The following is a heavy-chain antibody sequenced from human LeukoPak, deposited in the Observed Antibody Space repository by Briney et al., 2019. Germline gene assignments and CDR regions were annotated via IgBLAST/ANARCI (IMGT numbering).Heavy chain of an antibody. Sequence: GGSLRLSCAASGFTFSNYGIHWVRQAPGKGLEGVAFIRYDGSYKYYADSVRGRFTISRDNSKSTVYLQMNSLRAEDTAVYYCARKEELWSPGDYWGQGTLVTVSS. V-gene: IGHV3-30*02. J-gene: IGHJ4*02. D-gene: IGHD5-18*01. CDR3: ARKEELWSPGDY. CDR1: GFTFSNYG. CDR2: IRYDGSYK.